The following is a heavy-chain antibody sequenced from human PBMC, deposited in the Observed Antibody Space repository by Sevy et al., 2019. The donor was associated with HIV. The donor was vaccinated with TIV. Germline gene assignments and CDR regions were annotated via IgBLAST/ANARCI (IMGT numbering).Heavy chain of an antibody. CDR1: VLSFNTYV. CDR2: ISPNGGST. J-gene: IGHJ4*02. Sequence: GGSLRLSCAASVLSFNTYVTSWVRQAPGKGLQWVSTISPNGGSTYYADSVKGRFTISRDNSRNTVFLQVNSLRAEDTAVYYCAKESLYGYYWGQGTLVTVSS. V-gene: IGHV3-23*01. CDR3: AKESLYGYY. D-gene: IGHD5-12*01.